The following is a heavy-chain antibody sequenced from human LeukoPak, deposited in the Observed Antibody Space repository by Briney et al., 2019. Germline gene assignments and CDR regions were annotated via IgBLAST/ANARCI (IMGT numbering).Heavy chain of an antibody. J-gene: IGHJ6*03. Sequence: TGGSLRLSCAASGFTFDDYGMTWVRQAPGKGLEWVSGMNWNGGSTGYADSVKGRFTILRENAKNSLYLQMNSLRAEDTALYYCARTNRGYYYYMDVWGKGTTVTVSS. D-gene: IGHD3-10*01. CDR1: GFTFDDYG. V-gene: IGHV3-20*04. CDR3: ARTNRGYYYYMDV. CDR2: MNWNGGST.